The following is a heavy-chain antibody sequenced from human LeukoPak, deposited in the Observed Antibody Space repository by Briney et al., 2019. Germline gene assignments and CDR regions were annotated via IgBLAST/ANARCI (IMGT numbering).Heavy chain of an antibody. CDR2: INHSGST. CDR1: GGSFSGYY. J-gene: IGHJ4*02. V-gene: IGHV4-34*01. Sequence: PSETLSLTCAVYGGSFSGYYWSWIRQPPGKGLEWIGEINHSGSTNYNPSLKSRVTISVDTSKNQFSLKLSSVTAADTAVYYCARGPGDYGDYSYYFDYWGQGTLVTVSS. D-gene: IGHD4-17*01. CDR3: ARGPGDYGDYSYYFDY.